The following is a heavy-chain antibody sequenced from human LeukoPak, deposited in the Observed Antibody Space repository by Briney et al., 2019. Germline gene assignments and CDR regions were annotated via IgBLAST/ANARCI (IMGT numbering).Heavy chain of an antibody. CDR3: ARALYCSSTSCYTGGAFDI. D-gene: IGHD2-2*02. J-gene: IGHJ3*02. Sequence: LETLSLTYTVSGGSISSYYWSWIRQPPGKGLEWIWYIYYSGSTNYNPSLKSRVTISVDTSKNQFSLKLSSVTAADTAVYYCARALYCSSTSCYTGGAFDIWGQGTMVTVSS. CDR2: IYYSGST. V-gene: IGHV4-59*01. CDR1: GGSISSYY.